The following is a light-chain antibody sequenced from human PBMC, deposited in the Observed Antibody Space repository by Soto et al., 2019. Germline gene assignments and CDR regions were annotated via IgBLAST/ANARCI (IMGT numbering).Light chain of an antibody. Sequence: EIVLTQSPGTLSLSPGERATLSCRASQSVSSSYLAWYQHKPGQAPRLLIYGASSRATGIPDRFSGSGSGTDFTLTIRRLEPEDFGVYYCHQSGSSPWTFGQGTKVDIK. CDR2: GAS. CDR3: HQSGSSPWT. V-gene: IGKV3-20*01. J-gene: IGKJ1*01. CDR1: QSVSSSY.